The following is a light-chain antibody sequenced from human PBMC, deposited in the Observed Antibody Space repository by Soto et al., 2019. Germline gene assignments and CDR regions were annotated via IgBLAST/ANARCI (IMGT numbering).Light chain of an antibody. CDR2: EVN. CDR3: SSYAGINNFTV. J-gene: IGLJ3*02. Sequence: QSVLTQPPSASGSPGQSVTISCTGTSSDVGGYNYVSWYQQHPGKAPKLMIYEVNMRPSGVPDRFSGSKSGNTASLTVSGLQAEDEADYYCSSYAGINNFTVFCGGTKLTVL. CDR1: SSDVGGYNY. V-gene: IGLV2-8*01.